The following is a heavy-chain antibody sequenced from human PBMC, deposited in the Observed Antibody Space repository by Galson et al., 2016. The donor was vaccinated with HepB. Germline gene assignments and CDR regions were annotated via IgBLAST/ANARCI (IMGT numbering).Heavy chain of an antibody. D-gene: IGHD1-26*01. CDR1: GFTFDTYA. CDR2: ISASGGST. V-gene: IGHV3-23*01. Sequence: SLRLSCAASGFTFDTYAMSWVRQAPGMGLEWVSAISASGGSTYYADSVKGRFTISRDNSKNTLHLQVNSLRAEDTAVYYCAKSRGSYYQYYMDVWGKGTTVTVSS. CDR3: AKSRGSYYQYYMDV. J-gene: IGHJ6*03.